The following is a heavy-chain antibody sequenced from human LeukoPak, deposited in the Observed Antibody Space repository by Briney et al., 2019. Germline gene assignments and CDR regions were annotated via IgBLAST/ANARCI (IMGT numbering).Heavy chain of an antibody. J-gene: IGHJ4*02. CDR1: RITLDDYA. V-gene: IGHV3-43*02. Sequence: GGSLRLAWAIARITLDDYAMQWVRQAQGEGREWVSLISGDGGSAYYSDSVKGRFTISRDNNQKSPYLQMASLRTEATALYYCASTGESGPTIGDYWGPGTLVTVSS. CDR2: ISGDGGSA. CDR3: ASTGESGPTIGDY. D-gene: IGHD5-12*01.